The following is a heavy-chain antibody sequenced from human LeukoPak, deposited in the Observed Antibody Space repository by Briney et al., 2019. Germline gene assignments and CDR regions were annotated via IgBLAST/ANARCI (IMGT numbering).Heavy chain of an antibody. J-gene: IGHJ4*02. Sequence: ASVKVSCKASGYTFTSYGISWVRQAPGQGLEWMGWISAYNGNTNYAQKFQGRVTMTTDTSTSTAYVELRSLRSDDTAVYYCARWSIVATTYFDYWGQGTLVTVSS. CDR1: GYTFTSYG. D-gene: IGHD5-12*01. CDR2: ISAYNGNT. V-gene: IGHV1-18*01. CDR3: ARWSIVATTYFDY.